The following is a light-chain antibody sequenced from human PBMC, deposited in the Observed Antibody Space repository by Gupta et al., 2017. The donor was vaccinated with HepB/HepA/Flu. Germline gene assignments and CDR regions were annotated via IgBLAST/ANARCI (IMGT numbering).Light chain of an antibody. CDR1: SDDVGSYNR. Sequence: QSALTQPPAVSGSPGQSVTISYTGISDDVGSYNRVSWYQQSPGTFPKLMIFEVSNRPSGVPYRFSGSNSGNTAFLTISGLQAEDEADYYCSSYTSSSIVTFGGGTKLTVL. J-gene: IGLJ2*01. V-gene: IGLV2-18*02. CDR3: SSYTSSSIVT. CDR2: EVS.